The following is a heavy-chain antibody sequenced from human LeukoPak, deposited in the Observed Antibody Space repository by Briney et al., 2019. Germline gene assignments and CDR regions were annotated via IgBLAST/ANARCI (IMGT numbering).Heavy chain of an antibody. J-gene: IGHJ3*02. CDR3: AKDERAEGGAFDI. CDR1: GFTFSSYA. Sequence: PGGSLRLSCAASGFTFSSYAMSWVRQAPGRGLEWVSAISGSGGSTYYADSVKGRFTISRDNSKNTLYLQMNSLRAEDTAVYYCAKDERAEGGAFDIWGQGTMVTVSS. CDR2: ISGSGGST. V-gene: IGHV3-23*01. D-gene: IGHD1-14*01.